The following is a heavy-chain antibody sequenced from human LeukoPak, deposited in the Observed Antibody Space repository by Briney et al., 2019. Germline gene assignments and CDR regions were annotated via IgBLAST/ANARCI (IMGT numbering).Heavy chain of an antibody. CDR2: IYLGDSDT. CDR1: GYSFPSYW. V-gene: IGHV5-51*03. D-gene: IGHD2-21*02. CDR3: ARLPYCGGDCYPNWFDP. Sequence: PGESLKISCKGSGYSFPSYWIGWVRQMPGEGLECMGVIYLGDSDTRYSPSFQGQVTISADKSISTAYLQWSSLEASDTAMYYCARLPYCGGDCYPNWFDPWGQGTLVTVSS. J-gene: IGHJ5*02.